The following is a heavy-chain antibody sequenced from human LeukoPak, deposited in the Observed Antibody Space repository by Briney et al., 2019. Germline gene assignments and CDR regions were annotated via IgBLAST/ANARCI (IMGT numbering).Heavy chain of an antibody. CDR1: GFTFSSYS. J-gene: IGHJ3*02. CDR2: ISSSSSYI. Sequence: GGSLRLSCAASGFTFSSYSMNWVRQAPGMGLEWDSSISSSSSYIYYADSVKGRFTISRDNAKNSLYLQMNSLRAEDTAVYYCASGRSDAFDIWGQGTMVTVSS. D-gene: IGHD1-26*01. V-gene: IGHV3-21*01. CDR3: ASGRSDAFDI.